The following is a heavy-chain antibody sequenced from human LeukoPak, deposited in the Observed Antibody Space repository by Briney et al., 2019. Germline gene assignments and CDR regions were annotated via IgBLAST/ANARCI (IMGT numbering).Heavy chain of an antibody. CDR3: ARQITMVRGVMYY. CDR2: IIPIFGTA. Sequence: SVKVSCKATGGTFSSYAISWVRQAPGQGLEWMGGIIPIFGTANYAQKFQGRVTITADESTSTAYMELSSLRSEDTAVYYCARQITMVRGVMYYWGQGTLVTVSS. V-gene: IGHV1-69*13. D-gene: IGHD3-10*01. CDR1: GGTFSSYA. J-gene: IGHJ4*02.